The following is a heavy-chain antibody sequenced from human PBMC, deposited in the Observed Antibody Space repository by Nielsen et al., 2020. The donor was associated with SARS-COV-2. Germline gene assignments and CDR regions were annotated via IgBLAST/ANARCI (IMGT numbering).Heavy chain of an antibody. CDR2: IYSGGST. CDR3: AKFTRPAWGLFDY. Sequence: GESLKISCAASGFTVSSNYMSWVRQAPGKGLEWVSVIYSGGSTYYADSVKGRFTISRDNSKNTLYLQMNSLRAEDTAVYYCAKFTRPAWGLFDYWGQGTLVTVSS. CDR1: GFTVSSNY. V-gene: IGHV3-66*01. J-gene: IGHJ4*02. D-gene: IGHD3-16*01.